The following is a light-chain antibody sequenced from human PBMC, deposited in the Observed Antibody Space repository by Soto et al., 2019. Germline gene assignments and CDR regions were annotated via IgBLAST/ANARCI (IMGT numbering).Light chain of an antibody. CDR1: QSVGSN. CDR2: GAS. J-gene: IGKJ5*01. Sequence: EIVMTQSPATLSVSPGEGATLSCRASQSVGSNLAWYQQKRGQAPRLLVFGASTRASDIPVRFSGSGSGTEFTLTISSLQSEDFAVYYCQQYHNWPPITFGQGTRLEI. CDR3: QQYHNWPPIT. V-gene: IGKV3-15*01.